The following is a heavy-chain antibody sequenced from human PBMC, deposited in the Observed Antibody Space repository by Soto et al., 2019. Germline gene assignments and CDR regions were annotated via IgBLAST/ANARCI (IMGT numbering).Heavy chain of an antibody. Sequence: GGSLRLSCVASGFTFSSYAIHWVRQAPGKGLEWVAVISYDGSNKFYADSVKGRFTISRDNSKNTLYLHMNSLNTEDTAVYYCAKDVTVDIVNTPGYWGQGTLVTFSS. J-gene: IGHJ4*02. CDR1: GFTFSSYA. D-gene: IGHD5-12*01. V-gene: IGHV3-30*18. CDR2: ISYDGSNK. CDR3: AKDVTVDIVNTPGY.